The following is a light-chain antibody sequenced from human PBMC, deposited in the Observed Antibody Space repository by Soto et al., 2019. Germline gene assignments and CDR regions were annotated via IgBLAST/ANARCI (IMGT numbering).Light chain of an antibody. CDR2: GAS. J-gene: IGKJ2*01. CDR3: QQYGSSLMYT. CDR1: QGADSSY. V-gene: IGKV3-20*01. Sequence: IVLTQSPGTLSLSPGERATLSCRASQGADSSYLAWYQQKPGQPPRLLIYGASTRATSIPDRFSGSGSGTDFTLTISRLEPEDLAVYYCQQYGSSLMYTFGQGTKLEIK.